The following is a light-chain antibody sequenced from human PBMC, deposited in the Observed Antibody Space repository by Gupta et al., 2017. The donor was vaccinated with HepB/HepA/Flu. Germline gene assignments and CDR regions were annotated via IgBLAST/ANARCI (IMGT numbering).Light chain of an antibody. CDR1: QSVSSN. CDR3: QQYNNWPPCS. J-gene: IGKJ2*04. CDR2: GAS. Sequence: EIVMTQSPATLSMSPGERATLSCRASQSVSSNLAWYQQKPGQAPRLLIYGASTRATGIPARFSGSGSGTEFTLTISSLQSEDFAVYYCQQYNNWPPCSFGQGTKLEIK. V-gene: IGKV3-15*01.